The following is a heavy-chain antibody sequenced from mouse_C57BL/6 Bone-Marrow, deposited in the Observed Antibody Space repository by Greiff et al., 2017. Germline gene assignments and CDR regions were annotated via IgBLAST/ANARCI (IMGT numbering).Heavy chain of an antibody. Sequence: EVKLMESGPGLAKPSQTLSLTCSVTGYSIPSDYWNWIRKFPGNKLEYMGYISYSGSTYYNPSLKSRISITRDTSKNQYYLQLNSVTTEDTATYYCARLDSLTVPFAYWGQGTLVTVSA. J-gene: IGHJ3*01. CDR1: GYSIPSDY. D-gene: IGHD1-1*01. CDR2: ISYSGST. V-gene: IGHV3-8*01. CDR3: ARLDSLTVPFAY.